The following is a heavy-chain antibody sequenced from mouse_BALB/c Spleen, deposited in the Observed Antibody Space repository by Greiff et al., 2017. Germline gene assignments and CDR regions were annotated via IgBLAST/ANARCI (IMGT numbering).Heavy chain of an antibody. J-gene: IGHJ4*01. CDR2: IYPGDGDT. CDR3: ALTTGYAMDY. CDR1: GYAFSSYW. V-gene: IGHV1-80*01. Sequence: QVQLKQSGAELVRPGSSVKISCKASGYAFSSYWMNWVKQRPGQGLEWIGQIYPGDGDTNYNGKFKGKATLTADKSSSTAYMQLSSLTSEDSAVYFCALTTGYAMDYWGQGTSVTVSS. D-gene: IGHD1-1*01.